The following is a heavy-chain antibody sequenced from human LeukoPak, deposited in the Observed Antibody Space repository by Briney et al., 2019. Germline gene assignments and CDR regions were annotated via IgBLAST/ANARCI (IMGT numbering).Heavy chain of an antibody. CDR3: AREPGWTIAARPFDY. CDR2: INHSGST. Sequence: PSETLSLTCGVYGSYFSGYYWSWIRQPPGKGLEWIGEINHSGSTNYNASLKSRVTISVDTSRKQFSLKLSSVTAADSAMYYCAREPGWTIAARPFDYCGQGTLVTVSS. D-gene: IGHD6-6*01. CDR1: GSYFSGYY. V-gene: IGHV4-34*01. J-gene: IGHJ4*02.